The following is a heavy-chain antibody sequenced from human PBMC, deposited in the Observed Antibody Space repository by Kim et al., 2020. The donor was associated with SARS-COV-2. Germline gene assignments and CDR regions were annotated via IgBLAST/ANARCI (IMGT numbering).Heavy chain of an antibody. CDR1: GYTFTGYY. CDR2: INPNSGGT. D-gene: IGHD3-22*01. Sequence: ASVKVSCKASGYTFTGYYMHWVRQAPGQGLDWMGWINPNSGGTNYAQKFQGRVTMTRDTSISTAYMELSRLRSDDTAVYYCASQLRITMIVVVHYAFDIWGQGTMVTVSS. CDR3: ASQLRITMIVVVHYAFDI. J-gene: IGHJ3*02. V-gene: IGHV1-2*02.